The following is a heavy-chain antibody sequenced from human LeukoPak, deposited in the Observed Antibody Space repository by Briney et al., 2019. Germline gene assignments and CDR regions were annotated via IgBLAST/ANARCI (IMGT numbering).Heavy chain of an antibody. V-gene: IGHV5-51*01. CDR1: GYSFSNYW. Sequence: GESLKISCKGSGYSFSNYWIGWVRQMPGKGLEWMGIIYPGDSDTRYSPSFQGQVTISTDKSISTAYLQWSSLKASDTAMYYCARLTLMTTMITPYHYWGQGTLVTVSS. CDR3: ARLTLMTTMITPYHY. CDR2: IYPGDSDT. J-gene: IGHJ4*02. D-gene: IGHD4-23*01.